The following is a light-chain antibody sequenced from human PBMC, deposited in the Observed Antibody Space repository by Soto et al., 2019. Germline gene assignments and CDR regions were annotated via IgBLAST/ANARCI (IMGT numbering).Light chain of an antibody. CDR1: KSPLHINGNTN. CDR2: LGS. V-gene: IGKV2-28*01. J-gene: IGKJ5*01. CDR3: MQALQTPPIT. Sequence: DIVMTHPPLSLPVTPGEPASTSSRSIKSPLHINGNTNLDWYLQKPGQSPQLLIYLGSNRASGVPDRFSGSGSGTDFTLKISRVEAEDVGVYYCMQALQTPPITFGQGTRLEIK.